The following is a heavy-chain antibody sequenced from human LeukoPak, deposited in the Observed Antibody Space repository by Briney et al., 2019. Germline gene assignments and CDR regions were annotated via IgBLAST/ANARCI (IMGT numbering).Heavy chain of an antibody. Sequence: ASVKVSCKASGYRFTDYYVFWIRQAPGQGIEWVGWINPKTGVTSYAQKFQGRVTVTTDTSISTLYMELNSLISDDTAVYYCARDHVSGKDDRNFDYWGQGTLVTVSS. CDR1: GYRFTDYY. CDR3: ARDHVSGKDDRNFDY. CDR2: INPKTGVT. D-gene: IGHD3-10*01. J-gene: IGHJ4*02. V-gene: IGHV1-2*02.